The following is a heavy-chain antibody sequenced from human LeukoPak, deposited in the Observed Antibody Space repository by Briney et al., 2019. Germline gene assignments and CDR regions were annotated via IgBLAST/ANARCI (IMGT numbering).Heavy chain of an antibody. J-gene: IGHJ6*03. CDR3: ARVSYDFWSGHGGDYYYYMDV. CDR2: INPNSGGT. D-gene: IGHD3-3*01. CDR1: GYTFTGYY. V-gene: IGHV1-2*02. Sequence: ASVKVSCKASGYTFTGYYMHWVRQAPGQGLEWMGWINPNSGGTNYAQKFQGRVTMTRDTSISTAYMELSSLRSEDTAVYYCARVSYDFWSGHGGDYYYYMDVWGKGTTVTVSS.